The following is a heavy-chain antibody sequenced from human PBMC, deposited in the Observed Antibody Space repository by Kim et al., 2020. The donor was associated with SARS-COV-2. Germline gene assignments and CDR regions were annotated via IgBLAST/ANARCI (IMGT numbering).Heavy chain of an antibody. CDR1: GFTFSSYG. D-gene: IGHD4-4*01. J-gene: IGHJ5*02. Sequence: GGSLRLSCAASGFTFSSYGMHWVRQAPGKGLEWVAVISYDGSNKYYADSVKGRFTISRDNSRNTLYLQMNSLRAEDTAVYYCAKGNSNPDCFDPWGQGTL. V-gene: IGHV3-30*18. CDR3: AKGNSNPDCFDP. CDR2: ISYDGSNK.